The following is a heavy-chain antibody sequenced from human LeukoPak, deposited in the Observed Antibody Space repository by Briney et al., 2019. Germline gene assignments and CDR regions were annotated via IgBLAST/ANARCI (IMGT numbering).Heavy chain of an antibody. V-gene: IGHV4-34*01. CDR2: INHSGST. Sequence: SETLSLTCAVYGGSFSGYYWSWIRQPPGKGLEWIGEINHSGSTNYNPSLKSRVTISVDTSKNQFSLKLSSVTAADTAVYYCARGPLFDDWGQGTLVTVSS. CDR3: ARGPLFDD. CDR1: GGSFSGYY. J-gene: IGHJ4*02.